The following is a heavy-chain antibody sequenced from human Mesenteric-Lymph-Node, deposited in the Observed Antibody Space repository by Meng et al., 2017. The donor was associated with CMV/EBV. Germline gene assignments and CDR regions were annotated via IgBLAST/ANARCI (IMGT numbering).Heavy chain of an antibody. CDR2: IGSSGVST. Sequence: ETLSLTCAASGFTFSNYDMSWVRQAPGKGLEWVSAIGSSGVSTFYADSVKARFTISRDNSQNTLYLQMSGLRADDAAFYYCAKDLRGSGSHWGQGTLVTVSS. V-gene: IGHV3-23*01. CDR1: GFTFSNYD. D-gene: IGHD3-10*01. J-gene: IGHJ4*02. CDR3: AKDLRGSGSH.